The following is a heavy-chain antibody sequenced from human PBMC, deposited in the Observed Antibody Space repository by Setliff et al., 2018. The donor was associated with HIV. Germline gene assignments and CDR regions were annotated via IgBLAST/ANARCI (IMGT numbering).Heavy chain of an antibody. CDR3: ARVADRNYDFWSAYEY. Sequence: ASVKVSCKPSGYTFTNYDINWVRQAAGQGLEWMGWMNPDSRNTGYAQRFEGSVTMTWDTSISTAYMELNNVKLEDTAVYYCARVADRNYDFWSAYEYWGQGTLVTVSS. CDR1: GYTFTNYD. J-gene: IGHJ4*02. V-gene: IGHV1-8*02. D-gene: IGHD3-3*01. CDR2: MNPDSRNT.